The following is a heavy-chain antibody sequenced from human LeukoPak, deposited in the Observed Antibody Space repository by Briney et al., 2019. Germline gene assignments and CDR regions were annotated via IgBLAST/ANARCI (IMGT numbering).Heavy chain of an antibody. CDR3: AREGQQLVPPLDS. CDR1: GGSFSGYY. D-gene: IGHD6-6*01. V-gene: IGHV4-34*01. CDR2: INHSGST. J-gene: IGHJ4*02. Sequence: SETLSLTCAVYGGSFSGYYWSWIRQPPGKGLEWIGEINHSGSTYYNPSLKSRVTISVDRSKNQFSLKLSSVTAADTAVYFCAREGQQLVPPLDSWGQGTLVTVSS.